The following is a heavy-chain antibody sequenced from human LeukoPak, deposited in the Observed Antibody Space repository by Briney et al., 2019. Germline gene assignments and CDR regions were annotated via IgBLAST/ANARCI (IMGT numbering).Heavy chain of an antibody. J-gene: IGHJ4*02. CDR1: GGSFSGYY. CDR3: ARYSGWYLVPDY. D-gene: IGHD6-19*01. V-gene: IGHV4-34*01. Sequence: SETLSLTCAVYGGSFSGYYWSWIRQPPGKGLEWIGEINHSGSTNYNTSLKSRVTISVDTSKNQFSLKLSSVTAADTAVYYCARYSGWYLVPDYWGQGNLVTVSS. CDR2: INHSGST.